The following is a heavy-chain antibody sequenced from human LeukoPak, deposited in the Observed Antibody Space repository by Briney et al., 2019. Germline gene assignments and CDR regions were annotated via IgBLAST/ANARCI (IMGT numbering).Heavy chain of an antibody. V-gene: IGHV4-4*07. D-gene: IGHD3-10*01. CDR1: GGSISSYY. CDR3: ARDLFYYGSGSYYFDY. J-gene: IGHJ4*02. Sequence: SETLSLTCTVPGGSISSYYWSWIRQPAGKGLEWIGRIYTSGSTNYNPSLKSRVTMSVDTSKNQFSLKLSSVTAADTAVYYCARDLFYYGSGSYYFDYWGQGTLVTVSS. CDR2: IYTSGST.